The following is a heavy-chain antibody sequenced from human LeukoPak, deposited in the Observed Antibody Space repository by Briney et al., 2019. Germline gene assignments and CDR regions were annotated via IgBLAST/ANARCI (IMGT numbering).Heavy chain of an antibody. CDR2: IRYDGSNK. CDR1: GFTFSSYG. CDR3: AKPMHMAHIAALDY. J-gene: IGHJ4*02. D-gene: IGHD6-13*01. Sequence: GGSLRLSCAASGFTFSSYGMHWVRQAPGKGLEWVAFIRYDGSNKYYADSVKGRFTISRDNSKITLYLQTNSLRAEDTAVYYCAKPMHMAHIAALDYWGQGTLVTVSS. V-gene: IGHV3-30*02.